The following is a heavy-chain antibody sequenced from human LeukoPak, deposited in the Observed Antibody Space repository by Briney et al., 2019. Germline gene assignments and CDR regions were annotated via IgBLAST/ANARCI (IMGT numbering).Heavy chain of an antibody. D-gene: IGHD3-16*01. J-gene: IGHJ4*02. CDR1: GFTFSSFA. CDR2: VSRSGVGT. V-gene: IGHV3-23*01. Sequence: GGSLRLSCAASGFTFSSFAMSWIRQAPGKGLEWVSSVSRSGVGTYYADSVRGRFTISRDNSKNTVFLQMNSLRAEDSAVYYCAKDYEVGSIDYWGQGTLVTVSS. CDR3: AKDYEVGSIDY.